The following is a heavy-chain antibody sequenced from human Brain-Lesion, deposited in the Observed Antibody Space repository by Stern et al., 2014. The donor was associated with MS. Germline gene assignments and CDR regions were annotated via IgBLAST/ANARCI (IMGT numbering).Heavy chain of an antibody. CDR2: ISYHGRT. CDR3: ARSPGRASELDY. CDR1: GGSIGRSY. D-gene: IGHD1-14*01. Sequence: QVQLQESGSGLVKPSETLSLPCTVSGGSIGRSYWSWIRQAPGKGLDCIGYISYHGRTSYSPALQSRVTISVDTSKNQFSLKVTSVTAADTAIYYCARSPGRASELDYWGQGILVTVSS. J-gene: IGHJ4*02. V-gene: IGHV4-59*01.